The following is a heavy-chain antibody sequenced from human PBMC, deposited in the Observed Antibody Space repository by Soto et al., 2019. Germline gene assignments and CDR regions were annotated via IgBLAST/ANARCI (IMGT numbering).Heavy chain of an antibody. CDR1: GYTFIGYY. D-gene: IGHD3-9*01. CDR2: INPNSGGT. J-gene: IGHJ6*03. Sequence: ASVKVSCKASGYTFIGYYMHWVRQAPGQGLEWMGWINPNSGGTNYAQKFQGWVTMARDTSISTAYMELSRLRSDDTAVYYCGSGGREHGQALRYFDCLLSVDYLDVWGKGTTVTVSS. CDR3: GSGGREHGQALRYFDCLLSVDYLDV. V-gene: IGHV1-2*04.